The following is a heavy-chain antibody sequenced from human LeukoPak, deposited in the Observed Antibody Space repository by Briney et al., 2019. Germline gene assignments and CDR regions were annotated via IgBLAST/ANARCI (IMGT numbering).Heavy chain of an antibody. CDR3: ARGWLGETSVVTPYNF. Sequence: SVKVSCKASGGTFRTTTLNWVRQAPGQGLEWIGGITPLFRTPNYAQKFQGRVSITAVESMTTVYMEMSRLRLEDTAVYYCARGWLGETSVVTPYNFWGQGTLVFVSS. CDR1: GGTFRTTT. CDR2: ITPLFRTP. V-gene: IGHV1-69*01. D-gene: IGHD2-21*02. J-gene: IGHJ4*02.